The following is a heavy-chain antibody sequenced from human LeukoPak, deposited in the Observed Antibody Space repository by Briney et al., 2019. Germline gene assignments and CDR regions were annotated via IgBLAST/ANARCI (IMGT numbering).Heavy chain of an antibody. J-gene: IGHJ4*02. Sequence: PGGSLRLSCAASGFTFSSYGMHWVRQAPGKGLEWVSGISWNSGSIGYADSVKGRFTISRDNAKNSLYLQMNSLTAEDTAFYYCVKDMWVGSSSCSAFDCWGQGTLVTVSS. CDR1: GFTFSSYG. D-gene: IGHD6-13*01. V-gene: IGHV3-9*01. CDR3: VKDMWVGSSSCSAFDC. CDR2: ISWNSGSI.